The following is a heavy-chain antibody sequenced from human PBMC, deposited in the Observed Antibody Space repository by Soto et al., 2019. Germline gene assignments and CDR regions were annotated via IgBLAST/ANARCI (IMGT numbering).Heavy chain of an antibody. D-gene: IGHD6-19*01. CDR2: ISSDSRYI. J-gene: IGHJ4*02. CDR1: GFTLSAHT. Sequence: GGSLRLSCAASGFTLSAHTMNWVRQAPGKGLEWVSSISSDSRYIYYADSVKDRFTISRDSFKNTLYLQMNSLRAEDTGTYYCAKGKTSGWYYFDYWGQGALVTVSS. CDR3: AKGKTSGWYYFDY. V-gene: IGHV3-21*04.